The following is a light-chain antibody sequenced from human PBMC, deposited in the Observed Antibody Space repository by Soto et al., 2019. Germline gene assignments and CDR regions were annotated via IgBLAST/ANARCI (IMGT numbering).Light chain of an antibody. CDR3: QQYNSG. V-gene: IGKV1-5*03. Sequence: IQMTQSPSTLSASVGDTVTITCRASHTISRWMAWYQHKPGKAPKLLIYKASSLESGVPSRFSGSGSGTEFTLTISSLQHDDFATYYCQQYNSGFGQGTKVEVK. J-gene: IGKJ1*01. CDR1: HTISRW. CDR2: KAS.